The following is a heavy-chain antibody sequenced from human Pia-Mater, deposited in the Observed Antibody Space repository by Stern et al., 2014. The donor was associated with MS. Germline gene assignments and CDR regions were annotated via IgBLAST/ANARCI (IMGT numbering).Heavy chain of an antibody. CDR2: IIPIFGTA. CDR3: ARDGRHTDNYGLDV. J-gene: IGHJ6*02. CDR1: GGTFNVYA. Sequence: QVQLVQSGAEVKKPGSSVKVSCKASGGTFNVYAINWLRQAPGQGLEWMGGIIPIFGTANYAQKFQGRVTITADESTRTSSMQLSSVRYDDTAVYYCARDGRHTDNYGLDVWGQGTTVTVSS. D-gene: IGHD3-9*01. V-gene: IGHV1-69*01.